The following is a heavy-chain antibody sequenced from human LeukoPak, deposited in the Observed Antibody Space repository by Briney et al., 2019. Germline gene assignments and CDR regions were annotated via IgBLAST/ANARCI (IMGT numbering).Heavy chain of an antibody. J-gene: IGHJ6*02. CDR3: ARALGYCSSTSCYVAYYYGMGV. Sequence: ASVKVSCKASGYTFTGYYMHWVRQAPGQGLEWMGWINPNSGGTNYAQKFQGRVTMTRDTSISTAYMELSRLRSDDTAVYYCARALGYCSSTSCYVAYYYGMGVWGQGTTVTVSS. D-gene: IGHD2-2*01. CDR2: INPNSGGT. CDR1: GYTFTGYY. V-gene: IGHV1-2*02.